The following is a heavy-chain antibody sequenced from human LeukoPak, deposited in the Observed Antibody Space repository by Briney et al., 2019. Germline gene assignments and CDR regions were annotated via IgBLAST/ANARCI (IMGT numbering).Heavy chain of an antibody. CDR2: INSNGDST. Sequence: PGGSLRLSCVASVFTFSIFTMSWVRQAPGKGLEWISTINSNGDSTYYADSVKGRFTISRDNTKNTVFLQMNSLSAEDTAGYYCAKDGHCPDVCPTKIAVSGYFDYWGQGIPVTVSS. D-gene: IGHD6-19*01. V-gene: IGHV3-23*01. CDR1: VFTFSIFT. CDR3: AKDGHCPDVCPTKIAVSGYFDY. J-gene: IGHJ4*02.